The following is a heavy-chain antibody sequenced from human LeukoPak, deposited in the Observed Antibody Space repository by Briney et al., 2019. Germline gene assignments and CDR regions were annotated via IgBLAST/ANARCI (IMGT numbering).Heavy chain of an antibody. V-gene: IGHV4-4*07. D-gene: IGHD3-3*01. Sequence: LSETLSLTCTVSGGSMSRYYWSWIRQPAGKGLEWIGRIYTSGSTNYNPSLQSRVTMSVNTSRNQFSLSLRSVTAADTAVYYCARVRYEGFDPWGQGTLVTVSS. CDR3: ARVRYEGFDP. CDR1: GGSMSRYY. CDR2: IYTSGST. J-gene: IGHJ5*02.